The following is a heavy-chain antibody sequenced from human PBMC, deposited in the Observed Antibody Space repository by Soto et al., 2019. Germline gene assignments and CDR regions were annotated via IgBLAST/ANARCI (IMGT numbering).Heavy chain of an antibody. CDR3: ARDLVTETIPDY. CDR1: GYTFTSYS. J-gene: IGHJ4*02. V-gene: IGHV1-46*01. Sequence: ASVKVSCKASGYTFTSYSMHWVRQAPGQGLEWMGIINPSGGSTNYAQKFQGRVTMTRDTSTSTLYMELSSLKSEDTAMYYCARDLVTETIPDYWGQGTMVTVS. D-gene: IGHD3-9*01. CDR2: INPSGGST.